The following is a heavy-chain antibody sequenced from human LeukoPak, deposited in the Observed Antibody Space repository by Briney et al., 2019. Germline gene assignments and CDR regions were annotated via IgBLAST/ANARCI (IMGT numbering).Heavy chain of an antibody. D-gene: IGHD3-22*01. Sequence: GESLKISCKGSGYSFTSYWIGWVRQMPGKGLEWMGIIYPGDSDTRYSPSFQGQVTISADKSIGTAYLQWSSLKASDTAMYYCARSPILYYYDSSGYNWFDPWGQGTLVTVSS. V-gene: IGHV5-51*01. J-gene: IGHJ5*02. CDR2: IYPGDSDT. CDR1: GYSFTSYW. CDR3: ARSPILYYYDSSGYNWFDP.